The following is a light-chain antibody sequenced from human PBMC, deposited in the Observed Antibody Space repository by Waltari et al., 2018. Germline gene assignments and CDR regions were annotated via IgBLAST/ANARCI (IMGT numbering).Light chain of an antibody. CDR1: GSNIGAGSD. Sequence: QSVLTQPPSVSGAPGQKDTISCTGSGSNIGAGSDVHWYQQLPRAAPKLLIYGTSSRPLGVPDRFFGSTSGTSASLAITGLQAEDEADYYCQSYDTTLSVVFGGGTKLTVL. CDR3: QSYDTTLSVV. V-gene: IGLV1-40*01. J-gene: IGLJ3*02. CDR2: GTS.